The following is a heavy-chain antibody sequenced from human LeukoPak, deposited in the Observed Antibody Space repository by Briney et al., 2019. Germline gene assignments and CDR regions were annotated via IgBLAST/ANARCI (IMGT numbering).Heavy chain of an antibody. CDR1: GFTFDDYA. Sequence: GGSLRLSCAASGFTFDDYAMHWVRHAPGKGLEWVSGISWNSGSIVYADSVKGRFTISRDNAKNSLYLQMNSLRAEDTALYYCAKGCSSGWLDAFDIWGQGTMVTVSS. CDR3: AKGCSSGWLDAFDI. V-gene: IGHV3-9*01. J-gene: IGHJ3*02. CDR2: ISWNSGSI. D-gene: IGHD6-19*01.